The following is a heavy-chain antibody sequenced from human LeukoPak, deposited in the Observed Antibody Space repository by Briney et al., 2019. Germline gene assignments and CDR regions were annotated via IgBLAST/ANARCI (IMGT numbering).Heavy chain of an antibody. CDR3: AKALPIWFDP. V-gene: IGHV3-30*02. CDR2: IRYDGSNK. J-gene: IGHJ5*02. Sequence: GGSLTLSCAASGFTFSSYGMHWLRQAPGKGLEWVAFIRYDGSNKYYADSVKGRFTISRDNSKNTLYLQMNSLRAEDTAVYYCAKALPIWFDPWGQGTLVSVSS. CDR1: GFTFSSYG.